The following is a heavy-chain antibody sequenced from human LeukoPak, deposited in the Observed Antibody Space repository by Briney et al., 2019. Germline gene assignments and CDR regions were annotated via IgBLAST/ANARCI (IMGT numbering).Heavy chain of an antibody. CDR3: ARYYSNYLDY. Sequence: SETLSLTCTVSGGSISSGSYYWSWIRQPAGKGLEWIGRIYTSGSTNYNPSLKSRVTISVDTSKNQFSLKLSSVTAADTAVYYCARYYSNYLDYWGQGTLVTVSS. D-gene: IGHD4-11*01. J-gene: IGHJ4*02. CDR2: IYTSGST. V-gene: IGHV4-61*02. CDR1: GGSISSGSYY.